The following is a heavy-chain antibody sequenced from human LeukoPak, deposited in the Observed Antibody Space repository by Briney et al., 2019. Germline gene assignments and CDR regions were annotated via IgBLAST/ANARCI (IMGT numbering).Heavy chain of an antibody. J-gene: IGHJ4*02. D-gene: IGHD6-19*01. CDR3: ARDLQQPGIAVAGTSVLDY. Sequence: AVKVACKASGYTFTSYGITWVRQAPGQGLEWMGWISAYNGNTNYAQKLQGRMTMTTDTSTSTAYMELRSLRSDDTAVYYCARDLQQPGIAVAGTSVLDYWGQGTLVTVSS. CDR2: ISAYNGNT. CDR1: GYTFTSYG. V-gene: IGHV1-18*01.